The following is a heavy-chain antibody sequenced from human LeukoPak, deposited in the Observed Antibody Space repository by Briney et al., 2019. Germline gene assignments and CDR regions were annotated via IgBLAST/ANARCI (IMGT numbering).Heavy chain of an antibody. V-gene: IGHV5-51*01. CDR2: IYPGDSET. J-gene: IGHJ4*02. CDR1: GYTFATHW. CDR3: ARSDFHGNSFDY. D-gene: IGHD4-23*01. Sequence: GESLKISCKGSGYTFATHWIGWVRQMPGKGLEWMGIIYPGDSETSHSPSFQGQVTISADKSITTAYLQWGSLKASDTAMYYCARSDFHGNSFDYWGQGTLVTVSS.